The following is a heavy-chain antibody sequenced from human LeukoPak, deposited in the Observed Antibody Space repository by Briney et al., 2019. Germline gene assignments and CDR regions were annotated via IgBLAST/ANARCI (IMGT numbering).Heavy chain of an antibody. J-gene: IGHJ3*02. CDR3: ARKPQYYDFWSDRNDAFDI. Sequence: GASVKVSCKASGYTFTSYYMHWVRQAPGQGLEWMGIINPSGGSISYAQKFQGRVTMTRDTSTSTVYMELSSLRSEDTAVYYCARKPQYYDFWSDRNDAFDIWGQGTMVTVSS. D-gene: IGHD3-3*01. CDR2: INPSGGSI. V-gene: IGHV1-46*01. CDR1: GYTFTSYY.